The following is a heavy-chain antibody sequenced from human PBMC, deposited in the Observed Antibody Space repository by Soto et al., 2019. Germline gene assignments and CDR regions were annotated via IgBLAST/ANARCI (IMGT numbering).Heavy chain of an antibody. J-gene: IGHJ4*02. CDR2: IYHSGST. Sequence: QLQLQESGSGLVKPSQTLSLTCAVSGGSISSGGYSWNWIRQPPGKGLEWIGYIYHSGSTYYNPPLKSRVTISVDKSNNQFSLKLSSVTAADTAVYYWARASLHGYYFESWGQGTLVTVSS. CDR1: GGSISSGGYS. V-gene: IGHV4-30-2*01. D-gene: IGHD3-22*01. CDR3: ARASLHGYYFES.